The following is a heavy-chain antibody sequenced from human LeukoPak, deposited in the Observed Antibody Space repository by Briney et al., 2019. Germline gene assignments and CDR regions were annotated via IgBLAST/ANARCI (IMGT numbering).Heavy chain of an antibody. J-gene: IGHJ6*02. D-gene: IGHD1-1*01. Sequence: PGGSLRLSCAASGFTFSSYGVHWVRQAPGKGLEWVAFIRYDGSNKYYADSVKGRFTISRDNTKNSLYLQMNSLRTEDTALYYCVKGLYKLQLPPWGVDVWGQGTTVTVSS. V-gene: IGHV3-30*02. CDR1: GFTFSSYG. CDR3: VKGLYKLQLPPWGVDV. CDR2: IRYDGSNK.